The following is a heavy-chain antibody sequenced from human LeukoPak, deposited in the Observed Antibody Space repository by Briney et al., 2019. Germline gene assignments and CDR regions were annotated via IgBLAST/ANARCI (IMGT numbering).Heavy chain of an antibody. CDR2: IDSGGKT. D-gene: IGHD3-10*01. J-gene: IGHJ4*02. Sequence: GGSLRLSCAASGFTFSDYYMSWIRQAPGKGLEWVSVIDSGGKTYYTDSVRGRFTISRDNSKNTLYLQMNSLRAEDTAVYYCANENYYGSGSYADHWGQGTLVTVSS. V-gene: IGHV3-66*01. CDR3: ANENYYGSGSYADH. CDR1: GFTFSDYY.